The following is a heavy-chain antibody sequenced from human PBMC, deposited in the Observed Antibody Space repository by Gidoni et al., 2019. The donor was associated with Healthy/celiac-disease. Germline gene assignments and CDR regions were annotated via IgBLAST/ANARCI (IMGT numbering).Heavy chain of an antibody. CDR3: AKDNGDGYNYWGKPFDY. V-gene: IGHV3-23*04. Sequence: EVQLVESGGGLVQPGGSRRLSCAASGFTFSSYALSWVRQAPGKGLGWVSAISGSGGSTYYADSVKGRFTISRDNSKNTRYLQMNSLRAEDTAVYYCAKDNGDGYNYWGKPFDYWGQGTLVTVSS. D-gene: IGHD5-12*01. CDR1: GFTFSSYA. CDR2: ISGSGGST. J-gene: IGHJ4*02.